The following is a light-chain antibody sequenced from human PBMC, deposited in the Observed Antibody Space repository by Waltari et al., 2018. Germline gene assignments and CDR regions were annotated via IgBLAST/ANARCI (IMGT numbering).Light chain of an antibody. CDR1: QSVSRA. CDR3: QHYVSLPVT. J-gene: IGKJ1*01. CDR2: GAS. V-gene: IGKV3-20*01. Sequence: EIVLTQSPDTLSLSPGERATLSCRASQSVSRALVWYQQKPGQAPRLLMYGASSMSTGIPDRFSGSVSGNDFSLTISRLEPEEFAVYYCQHYVSLPVTFGQGTKVEIK.